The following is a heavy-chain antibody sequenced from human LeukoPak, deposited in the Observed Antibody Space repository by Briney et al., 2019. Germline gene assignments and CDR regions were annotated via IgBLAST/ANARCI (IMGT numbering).Heavy chain of an antibody. V-gene: IGHV3-48*02. Sequence: GESLRLSCAASGFTFSDYSMNWVRQAPGKGLEWVSYIDGSGDTIYYADSVKGRFTISRDNTKNSLDLQMNSLRDEDTAVYYCSRRFDCWGQGTLVTVSS. CDR1: GFTFSDYS. CDR3: SRRFDC. J-gene: IGHJ4*02. CDR2: IDGSGDTI.